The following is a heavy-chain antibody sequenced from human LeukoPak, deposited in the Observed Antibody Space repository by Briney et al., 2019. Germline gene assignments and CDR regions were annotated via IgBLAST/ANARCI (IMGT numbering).Heavy chain of an antibody. V-gene: IGHV3-48*04. CDR3: ARMVFSYYYYYMDV. D-gene: IGHD2-8*01. Sequence: GSLRLSCAASEFSVGSNYMTWVRQAPGKGLEWVSYISSSGSTIYYADSVKGRFTISRDNAKNSLYLQMNSLRAEDTAVYYCARMVFSYYYYYMDVWGKGTTVTVSS. CDR2: ISSSGSTI. CDR1: EFSVGSNY. J-gene: IGHJ6*03.